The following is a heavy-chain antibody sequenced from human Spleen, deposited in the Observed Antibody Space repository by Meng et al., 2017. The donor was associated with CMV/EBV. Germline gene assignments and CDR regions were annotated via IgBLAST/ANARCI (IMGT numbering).Heavy chain of an antibody. V-gene: IGHV4-34*01. CDR2: INHSGST. D-gene: IGHD1-26*01. J-gene: IGHJ5*02. CDR3: ARGKASRGSYYPRFDP. Sequence: QGQLQQWGAGRLKPSETLHLTCAVYGGSFSGYYWSWIRQPPGKGLEWIGEINHSGSTNYNPSLKSRVTISVDTSKNQFSLKLSSVTAADTAVYYCARGKASRGSYYPRFDPWGQGTLVTVSS. CDR1: GGSFSGYY.